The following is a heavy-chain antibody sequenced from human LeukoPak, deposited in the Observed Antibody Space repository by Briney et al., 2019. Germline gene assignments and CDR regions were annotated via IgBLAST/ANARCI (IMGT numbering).Heavy chain of an antibody. CDR1: GGSISSYY. D-gene: IGHD3-9*01. CDR2: IYYSGST. Sequence: PSETLSLTCTVSGGSISSYYWSWIRQPPGKGLEWIGYIYYSGSTNYNPSLKSRVTLSLDTSKSQFSLELSSVTAADTAVYFCARGDYDILTAYYDYWGQGTLVTVSS. J-gene: IGHJ4*02. V-gene: IGHV4-59*01. CDR3: ARGDYDILTAYYDY.